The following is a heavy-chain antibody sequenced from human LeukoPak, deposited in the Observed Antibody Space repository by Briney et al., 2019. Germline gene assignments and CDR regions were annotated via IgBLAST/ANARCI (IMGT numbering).Heavy chain of an antibody. Sequence: PGGSLRLSCAASGFTFSSTWMSWVRQAPGKGLEWVANIKQDGSEKYYVDSVKGRFTISRDNAKNSLYLQMNSLRAEDTAVYYCXRRYFDYWGXGTXVXVSS. J-gene: IGHJ4*01. CDR1: GFTFSSTW. V-gene: IGHV3-7*01. CDR3: XRRYFDY. CDR2: IKQDGSEK.